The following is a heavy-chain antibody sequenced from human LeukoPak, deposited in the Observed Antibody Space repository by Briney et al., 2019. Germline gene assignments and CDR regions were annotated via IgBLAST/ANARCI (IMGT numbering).Heavy chain of an antibody. CDR2: ISRGGSRT. Sequence: GGSLRLSCAASGFTFSRSWMHWVRQAPGKGLVWLSRISRGGSRTIYADSVKGRFTISRDNAKNTLYLQMNSLRAEDTAVYYCVRLGGATGQYFHHWGQGTRVTVSS. CDR3: VRLGGATGQYFHH. J-gene: IGHJ1*01. D-gene: IGHD1-26*01. CDR1: GFTFSRSW. V-gene: IGHV3-74*01.